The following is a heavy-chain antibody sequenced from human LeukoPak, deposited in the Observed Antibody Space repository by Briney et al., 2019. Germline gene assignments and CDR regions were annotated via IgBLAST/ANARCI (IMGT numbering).Heavy chain of an antibody. D-gene: IGHD2-15*01. CDR2: IYPGDSDT. Sequence: GESRKISCKGSGYVFATYWIGWVRQMPGKGLEWMGIIYPGDSDTRYSPSFQGQVTISADKSISTVYLQWSSLKASDTAMYYCAGQEYCSGGSCYTWFDPWGQGTLVTVSS. J-gene: IGHJ5*02. CDR3: AGQEYCSGGSCYTWFDP. V-gene: IGHV5-51*01. CDR1: GYVFATYW.